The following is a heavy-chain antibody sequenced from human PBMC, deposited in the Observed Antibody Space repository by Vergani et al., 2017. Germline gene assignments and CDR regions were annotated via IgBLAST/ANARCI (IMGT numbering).Heavy chain of an antibody. Sequence: QVQLQQWGAGLLKPSETLSLTCAVYGGSFSGYYWSWIRQPPGKGLEWIGEINHSGSTNYNPSLKSRVTISVDTSKNQFSLKLSSVTAADTAVYYCARDTSSSSGFDYWGQGTLVTVSS. D-gene: IGHD6-6*01. CDR3: ARDTSSSSGFDY. CDR2: INHSGST. CDR1: GGSFSGYY. J-gene: IGHJ4*02. V-gene: IGHV4-34*01.